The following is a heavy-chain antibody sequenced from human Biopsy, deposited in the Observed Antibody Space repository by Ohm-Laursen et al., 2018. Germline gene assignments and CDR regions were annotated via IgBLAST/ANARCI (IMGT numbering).Heavy chain of an antibody. V-gene: IGHV4-34*01. J-gene: IGHJ4*02. Sequence: GTLSLTCTVSGGSISGSYWTWIRQPPGKGLEWLGEMSHSGSTNHNPSLKSRVTISMDTSKNQFSLKLTSVTAADTAVYYCARWEVGYSANDLRFDYWGQGTLVTVSS. D-gene: IGHD5-12*01. CDR3: ARWEVGYSANDLRFDY. CDR2: MSHSGST. CDR1: GGSISGSY.